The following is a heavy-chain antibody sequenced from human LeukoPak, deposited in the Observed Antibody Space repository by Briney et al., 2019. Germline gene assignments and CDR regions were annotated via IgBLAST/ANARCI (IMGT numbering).Heavy chain of an antibody. D-gene: IGHD2-15*01. CDR1: GYSISSGYY. J-gene: IGHJ5*02. V-gene: IGHV4-38-2*01. CDR3: ARAVVAATNWFDP. Sequence: SETLSLTCAVSGYSISSGYYWGWIRQPPGKGLEWIGRIYHSGGTYYNPSLKSRVTLSVDTSKHQFSLKLSSVAAADTAEYYCARAVVAATNWFDPWGQGTLVTVSS. CDR2: IYHSGGT.